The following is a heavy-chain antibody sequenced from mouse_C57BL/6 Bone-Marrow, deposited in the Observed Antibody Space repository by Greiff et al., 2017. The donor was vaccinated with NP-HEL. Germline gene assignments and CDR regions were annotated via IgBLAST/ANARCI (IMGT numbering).Heavy chain of an antibody. D-gene: IGHD2-13*01. Sequence: QVQLQQPGAELVKPGASVKLSCKASGYTFTSYWMHWVKQRPGQGLEWIGMIHPNSGSTNYNEKFKSKATLTVDKSSSTAYMQLSSLTSEDSAVYYCARPRDGDYPWYFDGWGTGTTVTVAS. CDR3: ARPRDGDYPWYFDG. J-gene: IGHJ1*03. CDR1: GYTFTSYW. V-gene: IGHV1-64*01. CDR2: IHPNSGST.